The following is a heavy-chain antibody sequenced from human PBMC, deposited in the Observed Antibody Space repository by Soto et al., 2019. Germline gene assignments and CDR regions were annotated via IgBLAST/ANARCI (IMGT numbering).Heavy chain of an antibody. D-gene: IGHD3-16*02. V-gene: IGHV4-39*07. CDR3: ASGNYDYVWGSYRPVALVYFDY. Sequence: SETLSLTCIVSGGSISSSNYYWGWIRQRPGKGLEWIGSIYFGGDTYYNPSLKSRVTISVDTSKNQFSLKLSSVTAADTAVYYCASGNYDYVWGSYRPVALVYFDYWGQGTLVTVSS. CDR1: GGSISSSNYY. J-gene: IGHJ4*02. CDR2: IYFGGDT.